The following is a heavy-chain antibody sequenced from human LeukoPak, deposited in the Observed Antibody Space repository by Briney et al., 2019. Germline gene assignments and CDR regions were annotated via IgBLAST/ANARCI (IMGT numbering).Heavy chain of an antibody. Sequence: PGGSLRLSCAASGFTFSSYGMHCVRQAPGKGLEWVAFIRYDGSNKYYADSVKGRFTISRDNSKNTLYLQMNSLRAEDTAVYYCARYYYDSSGYEADYWGQGTPVTVSS. V-gene: IGHV3-30*02. CDR2: IRYDGSNK. CDR1: GFTFSSYG. D-gene: IGHD3-22*01. J-gene: IGHJ4*02. CDR3: ARYYYDSSGYEADY.